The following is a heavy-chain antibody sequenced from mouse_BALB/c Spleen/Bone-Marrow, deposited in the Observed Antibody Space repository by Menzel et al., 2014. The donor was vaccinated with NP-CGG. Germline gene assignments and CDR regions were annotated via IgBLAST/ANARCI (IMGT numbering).Heavy chain of an antibody. CDR1: GFNIKDTY. CDR2: IDPANGNT. CDR3: VSYYYGNYFDS. V-gene: IGHV14-3*02. J-gene: IGHJ2*01. Sequence: EVQLQQSVAELVKPGASVKLSCAASGFNIKDTYMHWVKQRPEQGLEWIGRIDPANGNTKYDPKFQGKATITADTSSNTAYLQLSSLTSEDTAVYYCVSYYYGNYFDSWGQGTTLTVSS. D-gene: IGHD1-1*01.